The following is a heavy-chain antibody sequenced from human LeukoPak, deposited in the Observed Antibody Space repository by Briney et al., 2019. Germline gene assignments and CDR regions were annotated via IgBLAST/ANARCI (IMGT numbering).Heavy chain of an antibody. Sequence: ASVKVSCKASGYTFTSYGFSWVRQAPGQGLEWMGWISAYNGDTSYAQKFQGRVTMTTDTSTSTVYMELRSLRSDDTAVYYCARDEMGDVWGQGTTVTVSS. D-gene: IGHD2-8*01. V-gene: IGHV1-18*01. CDR3: ARDEMGDV. CDR2: ISAYNGDT. CDR1: GYTFTSYG. J-gene: IGHJ6*02.